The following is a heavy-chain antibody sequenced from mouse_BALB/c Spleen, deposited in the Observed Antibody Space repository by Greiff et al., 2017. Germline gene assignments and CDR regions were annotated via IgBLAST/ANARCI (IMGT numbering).Heavy chain of an antibody. V-gene: IGHV5-17*02. Sequence: EVMLVESGGGLVQPGGSRKLSCAASGFTFSSFGMHWVRQAPEKGLEWVAYISSGSSTIYYADTVKGRFTISRDNPKNTLFLQMTSLRSEDTAMYYCARRGYGSEGDYWGQGTSVTVSS. CDR3: ARRGYGSEGDY. CDR2: ISSGSSTI. D-gene: IGHD1-1*01. J-gene: IGHJ4*01. CDR1: GFTFSSFG.